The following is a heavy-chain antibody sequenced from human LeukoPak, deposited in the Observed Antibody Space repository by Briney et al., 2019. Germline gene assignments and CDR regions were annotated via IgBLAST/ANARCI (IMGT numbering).Heavy chain of an antibody. J-gene: IGHJ6*02. CDR1: GFTFSSYG. D-gene: IGHD2-2*01. Sequence: GGSLRLSCAASGFTFSSYGMHWVPQAPGKGLEWVTVLWYDGSNKYYADSVKGRFTISRDNSKNTLYLQMNSLRAEDTAVYYCARGVIGYCSSTSCYERDYYYGMDVWGQGTTVTVSS. CDR3: ARGVIGYCSSTSCYERDYYYGMDV. CDR2: LWYDGSNK. V-gene: IGHV3-33*01.